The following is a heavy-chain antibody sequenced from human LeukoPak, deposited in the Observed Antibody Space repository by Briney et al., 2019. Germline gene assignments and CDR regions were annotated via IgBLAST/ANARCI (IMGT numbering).Heavy chain of an antibody. V-gene: IGHV3-64D*06. CDR1: GFTFSSYA. Sequence: GGSLRLSCSASGFTFSSYAMHWVRQAPGKGLEYVSAISSSGGGTYYADSVKGRFTISRDNSKNTLYLQMSSLRAEDTAVYYCVKYSNSCYDPWGQGTLVTVSS. CDR2: ISSSGGGT. D-gene: IGHD6-13*01. CDR3: VKYSNSCYDP. J-gene: IGHJ5*02.